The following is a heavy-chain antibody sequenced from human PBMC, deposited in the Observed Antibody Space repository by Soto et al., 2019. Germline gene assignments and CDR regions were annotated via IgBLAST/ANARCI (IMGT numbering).Heavy chain of an antibody. J-gene: IGHJ4*02. D-gene: IGHD6-6*01. CDR1: GGSVSSGSFY. CDR2: IYNNRSF. CDR3: ARVPLDYSNSHYFDF. V-gene: IGHV4-61*01. Sequence: SETLSLTCTVSGGSVSSGSFYLSWIRQPPGKGLEWIGFIYNNRSFNYNPSLKSRVTISVXTSXHQFSLKLSSVTAADTAVYYCARVPLDYSNSHYFDFWGQGARVTVTS.